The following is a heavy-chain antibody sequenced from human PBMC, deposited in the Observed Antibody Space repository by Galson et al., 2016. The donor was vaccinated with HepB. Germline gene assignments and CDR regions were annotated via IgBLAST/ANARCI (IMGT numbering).Heavy chain of an antibody. CDR2: IGPSGTYT. CDR3: AGGSGWTDWFDP. Sequence: SLRLSCAASGFPFTTYGMNWVRQAPGQGLEWVSSIGPSGTYTYYADSGKGRYTISRDNAKKSLYLQMTSQRAEDTAVYYCAGGSGWTDWFDPWGQGTLVTVSS. V-gene: IGHV3-21*01. D-gene: IGHD6-19*01. J-gene: IGHJ5*02. CDR1: GFPFTTYG.